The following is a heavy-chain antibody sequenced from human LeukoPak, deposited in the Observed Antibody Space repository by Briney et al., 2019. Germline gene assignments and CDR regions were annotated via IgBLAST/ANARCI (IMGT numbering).Heavy chain of an antibody. D-gene: IGHD3-10*01. CDR2: IYYSGST. CDR1: GGSISSYY. J-gene: IGHJ5*02. Sequence: VSLPETLSLTCTVSGGSISSYYWSWIRQPPGKGLEWIGYIYYSGSTSYNPSLKSRVTISVDTSKNQFSLKLSSVTAADTAVYYCAREKVNYYGSGRSWFDPWGQGTLVTVSS. V-gene: IGHV4-59*01. CDR3: AREKVNYYGSGRSWFDP.